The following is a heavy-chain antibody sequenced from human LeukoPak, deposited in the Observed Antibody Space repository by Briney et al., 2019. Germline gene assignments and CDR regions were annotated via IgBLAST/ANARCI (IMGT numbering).Heavy chain of an antibody. CDR1: GFTFSSYS. D-gene: IGHD3-22*01. CDR3: ARDRSLYYYDSSGYYYPH. V-gene: IGHV3-21*01. Sequence: GGSLRLSCAASGFTFSSYSMNWVRQAPGKWLEWVSSISSSSSYIYYADSVKGRFTISRDNAKNSLYLQMNSLRAEDTAVYYCARDRSLYYYDSSGYYYPHWGQGTLVTVSS. CDR2: ISSSSSYI. J-gene: IGHJ4*02.